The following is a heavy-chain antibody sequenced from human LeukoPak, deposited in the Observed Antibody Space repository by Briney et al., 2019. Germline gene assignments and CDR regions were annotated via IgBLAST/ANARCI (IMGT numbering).Heavy chain of an antibody. CDR3: AKVDSGSFSHFDH. CDR1: GFTFSSYG. D-gene: IGHD1-26*01. Sequence: PGGSLRLSCAASGFTFSSYGMHWVRQAPGKGLEWVAFIRYDGSNKYYADSVKGRFTISRDNSKNTLYLQMNSLRAEDTAVYYCAKVDSGSFSHFDHWGQGTLVTVSS. J-gene: IGHJ4*02. CDR2: IRYDGSNK. V-gene: IGHV3-30*02.